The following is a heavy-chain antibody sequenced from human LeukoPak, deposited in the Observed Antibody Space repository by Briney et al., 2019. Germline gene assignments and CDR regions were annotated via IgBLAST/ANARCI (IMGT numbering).Heavy chain of an antibody. CDR2: ISWNSGSI. J-gene: IGHJ3*02. CDR1: GFTFDDYA. D-gene: IGHD3-16*01. V-gene: IGHV3-9*01. Sequence: GGSLRLSCAASGFTFDDYAMHWVRQAPGKGLEWVSGISWNSGSIGYADSVKGRFTISRDNAKNSLILQMNSLRVEDTALYYCAKLGGAFDIWGQGTMVSVSS. CDR3: AKLGGAFDI.